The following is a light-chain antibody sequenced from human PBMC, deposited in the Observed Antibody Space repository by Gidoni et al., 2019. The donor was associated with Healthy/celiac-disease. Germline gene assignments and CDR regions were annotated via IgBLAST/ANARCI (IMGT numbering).Light chain of an antibody. J-gene: IGKJ4*01. CDR1: QRVRSY. CDR3: QQRSNWPLT. CDR2: DAS. V-gene: IGKV3-11*01. Sequence: EIVLTQSPATLSLSPGERATLSCRASQRVRSYLAWYQQKPGQAPRLLLYDASNRATGIPARFSGSGSGTDFTLTISSLEPEDFAVYYCQQRSNWPLTFGGGTKVEIK.